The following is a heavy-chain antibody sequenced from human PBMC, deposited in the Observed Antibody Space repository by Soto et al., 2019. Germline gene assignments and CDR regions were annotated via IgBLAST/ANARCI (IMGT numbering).Heavy chain of an antibody. J-gene: IGHJ4*02. CDR3: AKLVVSATTY. Sequence: GGSLRLSYAASGFTFSDYAMTWVRQPPGKGLEWVSSIDRSGVITYYADSVKGRFTISRDSSQNTLYLHMNSLRVEDTAVYYCAKLVVSATTYGGQGTLVTVSS. CDR1: GFTFSDYA. V-gene: IGHV3-23*01. D-gene: IGHD2-8*02. CDR2: IDRSGVIT.